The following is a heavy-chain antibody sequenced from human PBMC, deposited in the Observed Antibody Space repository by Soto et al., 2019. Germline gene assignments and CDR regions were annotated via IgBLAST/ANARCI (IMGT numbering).Heavy chain of an antibody. Sequence: QVQLVQSGAEVKKPGSSVKVSCKASGGIFSTYAISWVRQAPGQGLEWMGGIIPIFGTPNYAQRFQGRVTITADESKRKAYMELSRLRSEDTAVYYCARDRDDYGSGNYYNRIDFWGQGTLVTVSS. CDR2: IIPIFGTP. CDR3: ARDRDDYGSGNYYNRIDF. D-gene: IGHD3-10*01. J-gene: IGHJ4*02. V-gene: IGHV1-69*01. CDR1: GGIFSTYA.